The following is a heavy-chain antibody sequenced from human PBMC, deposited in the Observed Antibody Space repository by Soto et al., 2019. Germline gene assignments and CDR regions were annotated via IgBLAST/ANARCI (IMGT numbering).Heavy chain of an antibody. CDR1: GYTFTSYG. D-gene: IGHD3-3*01. V-gene: IGHV1-18*04. Sequence: ASVKVSCKASGYTFTSYGISWVRQAPGQGLEWMGWISAYNGNTNYAQKLQGRVTMTTHTSTSTAYMELRSLRSDDTAVYYCASAQTHYDFWSGYGGFDYWGQGTLVTVSS. CDR3: ASAQTHYDFWSGYGGFDY. J-gene: IGHJ4*02. CDR2: ISAYNGNT.